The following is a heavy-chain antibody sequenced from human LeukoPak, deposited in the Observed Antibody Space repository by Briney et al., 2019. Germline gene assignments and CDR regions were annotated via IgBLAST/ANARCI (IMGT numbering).Heavy chain of an antibody. Sequence: GGSLRLSCAASGFTFSSYGMHWVRQAPGKGLEWVSSISSSSSYIYYADSVKGRFTISRDNAKNSLYLQMNSLRAEDTAVYYCARSRSGTTGYWGQGTLVTVSP. CDR3: ARSRSGTTGY. V-gene: IGHV3-21*01. J-gene: IGHJ4*02. D-gene: IGHD1-7*01. CDR1: GFTFSSYG. CDR2: ISSSSSYI.